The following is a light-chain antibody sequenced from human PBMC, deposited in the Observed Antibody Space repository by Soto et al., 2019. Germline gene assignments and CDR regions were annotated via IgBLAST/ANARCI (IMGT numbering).Light chain of an antibody. CDR2: GAS. J-gene: IGKJ5*01. CDR1: QSVSSSY. Sequence: EIVLTQSPGTLSLSPGERATLSCRASQSVSSSYLAWYQQKPGQAPRLLIYGASSRATGIPDRFSGSGSGTEFTLTISRMEPEGFAVYYCQQYGISHTFGHGTRLEIK. V-gene: IGKV3-20*01. CDR3: QQYGISHT.